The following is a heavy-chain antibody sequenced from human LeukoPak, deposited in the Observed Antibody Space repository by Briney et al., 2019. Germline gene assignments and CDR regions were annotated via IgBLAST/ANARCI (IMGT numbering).Heavy chain of an antibody. CDR1: XTLXXXW. CDR3: AKDLSLGGSGCPDY. D-gene: IGHD6-19*01. Sequence: XTLXXXWMSWVRHXPGKGLEWVANIKQDGSEKYYVDSVKGRFTISRDNSKNTLYLQMNSLRAEDTAVYYCAKDLSLGGSGCPDYWGQGTLVTVSS. J-gene: IGHJ4*02. V-gene: IGHV3-7*01. CDR2: IKQDGSEK.